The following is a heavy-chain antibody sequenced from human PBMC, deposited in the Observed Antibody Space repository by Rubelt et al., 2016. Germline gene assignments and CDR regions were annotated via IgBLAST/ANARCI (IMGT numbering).Heavy chain of an antibody. J-gene: IGHJ4*02. CDR2: IGISDGST. Sequence: VQLQESGPGLVKPSETLSLTCTDSGDSVISDSYYWGWIRQPPGKGLEWVSGIGISDGSTYYTESVKGRFTISRDNSKNTLYLQMNSLRAEDTAVYYCANGMTPDYWGQGTLVTVSS. D-gene: IGHD2-15*01. V-gene: IGHV3-23*01. CDR1: GDSVISDSYY. CDR3: ANGMTPDY.